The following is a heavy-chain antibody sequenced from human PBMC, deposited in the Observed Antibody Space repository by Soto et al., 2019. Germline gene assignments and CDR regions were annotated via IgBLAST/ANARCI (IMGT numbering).Heavy chain of an antibody. J-gene: IGHJ4*02. CDR3: ASVVVVAATPAY. V-gene: IGHV4-39*01. D-gene: IGHD2-15*01. Sequence: QLQLQESGPGLVKPSETLSLTCTVSGGSISSSSYYWGWIRQPPGKGVEWIGSIYYSGSTYYNPSLKSRVTISVDTSKNQFSLKLSSVTAADTAVYYCASVVVVAATPAYWGQGTLVTVSS. CDR2: IYYSGST. CDR1: GGSISSSSYY.